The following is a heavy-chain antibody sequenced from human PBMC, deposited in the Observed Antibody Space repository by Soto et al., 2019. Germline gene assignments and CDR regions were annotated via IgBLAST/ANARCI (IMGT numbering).Heavy chain of an antibody. CDR2: ISSSSSYI. Sequence: GGSLRLSCAASGFTFSSYSMNWVRQAPGKGLEWVSSISSSSSYIYYADSVKGRFTISRDNAKNSLYLQMNSLRAEDTAVYYCARDRQTFIVCATDFDYWGQGTLVALS. CDR3: ARDRQTFIVCATDFDY. J-gene: IGHJ4*02. D-gene: IGHD1-26*01. V-gene: IGHV3-21*01. CDR1: GFTFSSYS.